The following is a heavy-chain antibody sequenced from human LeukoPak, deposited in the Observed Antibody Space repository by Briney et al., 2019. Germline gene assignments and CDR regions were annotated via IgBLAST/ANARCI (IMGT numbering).Heavy chain of an antibody. D-gene: IGHD3-10*01. V-gene: IGHV3-33*01. CDR3: AREPGSKLAKYNWFDP. J-gene: IGHJ5*02. Sequence: GGSLRLSCAASGFTFSSYGMHWVRQAPGKGLEWVAVIWYDGSNKYYADSVKGRFTISRDNSKNTLYLQMNSLRAEDTAVYYCAREPGSKLAKYNWFDPWGQGTLVTVSS. CDR1: GFTFSSYG. CDR2: IWYDGSNK.